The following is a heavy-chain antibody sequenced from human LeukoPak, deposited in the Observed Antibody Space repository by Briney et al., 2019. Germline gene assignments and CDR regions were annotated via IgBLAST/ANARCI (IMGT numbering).Heavy chain of an antibody. CDR3: ARLPYYYDSSGSWFDP. CDR2: IYYSGST. Sequence: PLETLSLTCTVSGGSISSYYWSWIRQPPGKGLEWIGYIYYSGSTNYNPSLKSRVTISVDTSKNQFSLKLSSVTAADTAVYYCARLPYYYDSSGSWFDPWGQGTLVTVSS. V-gene: IGHV4-59*08. J-gene: IGHJ5*02. D-gene: IGHD3-22*01. CDR1: GGSISSYY.